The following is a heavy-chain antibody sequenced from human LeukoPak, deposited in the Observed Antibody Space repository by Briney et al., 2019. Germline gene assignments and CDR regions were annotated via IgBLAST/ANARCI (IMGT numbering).Heavy chain of an antibody. D-gene: IGHD4-17*01. Sequence: GGSLRLSCAASGFTFSSYAMSWVRQAPGKGLEWVSAISGSGGSTYYADSVKGRFTISRDNSKNTLYLQMNSLRAEDTAVYYCATQKRGSTAFDYWGQGTLVTVSS. CDR1: GFTFSSYA. J-gene: IGHJ4*02. CDR3: ATQKRGSTAFDY. V-gene: IGHV3-23*01. CDR2: ISGSGGST.